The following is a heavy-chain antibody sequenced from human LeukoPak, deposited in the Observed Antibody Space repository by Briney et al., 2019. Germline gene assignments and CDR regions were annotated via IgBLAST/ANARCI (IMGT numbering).Heavy chain of an antibody. J-gene: IGHJ4*02. CDR3: VAGVVGLPERIS. CDR2: IYTRGSA. V-gene: IGHV4-61*02. CDR1: GDSIDTNSYY. Sequence: SETLSLTCTVSGDSIDTNSYYWSWIRQSAGKGLEWIGRIYTRGSARYHPSLGSRVTMSVDTSKNQFSPELTSVTAADTGVYYCVAGVVGLPERISWGQGSLVTVSS. D-gene: IGHD1-26*01.